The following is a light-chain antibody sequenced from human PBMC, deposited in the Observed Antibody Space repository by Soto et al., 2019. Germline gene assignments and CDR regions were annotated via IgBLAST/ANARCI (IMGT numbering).Light chain of an antibody. Sequence: QSALTQPASVSGSPGQSITISCTGTSSDIGAYNYVSWYQQHPGKAPKLMIYDVNLRPSGVSNRFSGSKSGNTASLTISGLQAEDEADYYCTSWTTSTTMIFGGGTKLTVL. J-gene: IGLJ2*01. CDR2: DVN. V-gene: IGLV2-14*03. CDR1: SSDIGAYNY. CDR3: TSWTTSTTMI.